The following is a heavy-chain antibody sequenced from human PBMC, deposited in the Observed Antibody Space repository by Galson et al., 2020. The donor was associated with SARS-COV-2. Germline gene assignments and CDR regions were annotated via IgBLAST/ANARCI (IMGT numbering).Heavy chain of an antibody. Sequence: ASVKVSCKASGYTFTDYDINWVRQAPGQGLEGMGWMNSNSGNTGYAQKFQGRVTMTRSTSISTAYMELSGLTSEDTAVYYCARGRGWTVGQRGGYFDYWGQGTLVTVSS. CDR1: GYTFTDYD. CDR2: MNSNSGNT. J-gene: IGHJ4*02. D-gene: IGHD6-25*01. V-gene: IGHV1-8*01. CDR3: ARGRGWTVGQRGGYFDY.